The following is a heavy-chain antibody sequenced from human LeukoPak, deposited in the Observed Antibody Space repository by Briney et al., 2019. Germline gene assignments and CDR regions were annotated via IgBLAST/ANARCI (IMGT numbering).Heavy chain of an antibody. CDR2: IKQDGSEK. J-gene: IGHJ4*02. CDR1: GFTFSDYY. V-gene: IGHV3-7*01. Sequence: PGGSLRLSCVASGFTFSDYYMTWVRQPPGKGLEWVANIKQDGSEKYYVDSVKGRFTTSRDNAQNSLYLQMNSLRAEDTAVYYCARAAYYSWIDYWGQGTLVTVSS. D-gene: IGHD2-21*01. CDR3: ARAAYYSWIDY.